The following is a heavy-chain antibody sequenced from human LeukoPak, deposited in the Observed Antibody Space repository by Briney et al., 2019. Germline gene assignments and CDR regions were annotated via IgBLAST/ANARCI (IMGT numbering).Heavy chain of an antibody. Sequence: GGSLRLSCAASGFTFSSYGMLWVRQAPGKGLEWVSYISSSGSTIYYADSVKGRFTISRDNAKNSLYLQMNSLRAEDTAVYYCARARSDVWGSYYVYWGQGTLVTVSS. CDR3: ARARSDVWGSYYVY. CDR2: ISSSGSTI. D-gene: IGHD3-16*01. CDR1: GFTFSSYG. V-gene: IGHV3-48*04. J-gene: IGHJ4*02.